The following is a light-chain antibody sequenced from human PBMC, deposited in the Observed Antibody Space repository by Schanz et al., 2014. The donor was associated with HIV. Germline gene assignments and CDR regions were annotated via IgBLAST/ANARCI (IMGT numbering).Light chain of an antibody. V-gene: IGLV2-8*01. CDR1: SSDIG. J-gene: IGLJ1*01. CDR3: CSYAFTITSLYV. CDR2: ALN. Sequence: QSALTQPPSASGSPGQSVAISCTGASSDIGVSWYQQYPGNAPKLMIFALNRRTSGVPDRFSGAKSGNTAFLLISGLQADDESDYYCCSYAFTITSLYVFGTGTKLTVL.